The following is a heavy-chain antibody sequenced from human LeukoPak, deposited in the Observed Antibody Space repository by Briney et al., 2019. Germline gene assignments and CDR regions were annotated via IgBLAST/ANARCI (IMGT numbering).Heavy chain of an antibody. Sequence: PGGSLRLSCAASGFTFSSYSMNWVRQAPGKGLEWVSYISSSSSTIYYADSVKGRFTISRDNAKNSLYLQMNSLRAEDTAVYYCASSESGTFDYWGQGTLVTVSS. CDR1: GFTFSSYS. J-gene: IGHJ4*02. V-gene: IGHV3-48*04. CDR3: ASSESGTFDY. D-gene: IGHD1-1*01. CDR2: ISSSSSTI.